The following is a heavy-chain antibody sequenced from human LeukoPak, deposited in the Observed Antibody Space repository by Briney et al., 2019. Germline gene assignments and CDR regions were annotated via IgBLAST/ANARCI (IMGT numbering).Heavy chain of an antibody. D-gene: IGHD2-2*01. Sequence: GGSLRLSCATSGFTFSSYSMNWVRQAAGKGLEWVSSISYTSSHIYYADSVKGRFTISRDNAKNSLYLQMNSLRAEDTAVYYCASLDVEPAADYWGQGTLVTVSS. CDR3: ASLDVEPAADY. CDR2: ISYTSSHI. V-gene: IGHV3-21*01. J-gene: IGHJ4*02. CDR1: GFTFSSYS.